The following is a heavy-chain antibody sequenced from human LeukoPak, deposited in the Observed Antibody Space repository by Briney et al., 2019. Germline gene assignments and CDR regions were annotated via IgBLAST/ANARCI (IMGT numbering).Heavy chain of an antibody. V-gene: IGHV4-4*02. CDR3: AKETDYSHPNWFDP. D-gene: IGHD4-11*01. Sequence: PSGTLSLTCAVSGSSLSGAYWWSWVRQSPGMGLEWIGQVSYSGTTKYSASLKSRLFISVDRSKNQFSLEMNSMTAADTAVYFCAKETDYSHPNWFDPWGQGILVTVSS. CDR2: VSYSGTT. J-gene: IGHJ5*02. CDR1: GSSLSGAYW.